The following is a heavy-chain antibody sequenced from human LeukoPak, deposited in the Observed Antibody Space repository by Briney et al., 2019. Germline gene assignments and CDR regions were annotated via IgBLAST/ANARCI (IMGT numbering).Heavy chain of an antibody. CDR3: ARDSRGYYDSSGYFDH. D-gene: IGHD3-22*01. J-gene: IGHJ4*02. V-gene: IGHV4-61*01. CDR2: IYYSGTT. Sequence: SSETLSLTCTVSGDSVSSDSYYWSWIRQPPGKGLEGIGYIYYSGTTKQNPSLKSRVTLSVDTSKNQLYLKLNSVTAADTAVYYCARDSRGYYDSSGYFDHWGQGTLVTVSS. CDR1: GDSVSSDSYY.